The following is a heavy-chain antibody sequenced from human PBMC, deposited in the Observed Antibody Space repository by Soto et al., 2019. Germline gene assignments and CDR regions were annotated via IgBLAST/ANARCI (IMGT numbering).Heavy chain of an antibody. CDR2: INHSGST. Sequence: QVQLQQWGAGLLKPSETLSLTCAVYGGSFSGYYWSWIRQPPGKGLEWIGEINHSGSTNYNPSLKSRVTISVDTSKNQFSLKLSSVTAADTAVYYCARGPITTNPRFDPWGQGTLVTASS. CDR1: GGSFSGYY. D-gene: IGHD3-22*01. J-gene: IGHJ5*02. V-gene: IGHV4-34*01. CDR3: ARGPITTNPRFDP.